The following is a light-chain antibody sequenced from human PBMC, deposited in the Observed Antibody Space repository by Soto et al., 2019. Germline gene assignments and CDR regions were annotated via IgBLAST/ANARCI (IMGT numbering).Light chain of an antibody. Sequence: DIQMTQSPSSLSASVGDRVTITCRASQSISSYLNWYQQKPGKAPKLLIYAASSLQSGVPSRFSGSGSGTDFILTISSLQPEDFATYYCQQSDSPPTTFGQGTKVEIK. CDR1: QSISSY. CDR2: AAS. CDR3: QQSDSPPTT. V-gene: IGKV1-39*01. J-gene: IGKJ1*01.